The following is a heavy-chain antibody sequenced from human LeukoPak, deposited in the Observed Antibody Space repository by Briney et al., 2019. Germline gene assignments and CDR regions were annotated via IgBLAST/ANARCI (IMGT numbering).Heavy chain of an antibody. V-gene: IGHV1-18*01. D-gene: IGHD6-19*01. J-gene: IGHJ4*02. Sequence: ASVKVSCKASGYTFTSYGISWVRQAPGQGLEWMGWISAYNGNTNYAQKLQGTVTMTTDTSTSTAYMELRSLRSDDTAVYYCARSPIGAVAGTVDYWGQGTLVTVSS. CDR1: GYTFTSYG. CDR2: ISAYNGNT. CDR3: ARSPIGAVAGTVDY.